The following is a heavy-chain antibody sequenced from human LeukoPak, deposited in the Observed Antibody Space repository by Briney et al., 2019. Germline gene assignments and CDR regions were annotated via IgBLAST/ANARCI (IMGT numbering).Heavy chain of an antibody. CDR1: GGSLSSGDYY. CDR3: ARQIYGDLYYFDY. V-gene: IGHV4-30-4*01. CDR2: IYYSGSA. Sequence: SETLSLTCTVSGGSLSSGDYYWSWFRQPPGKGLEWIGYIYYSGSAYYIPSLKSRVTMSVDTSKNQFSLRLSSVTAADTAVYYCARQIYGDLYYFDYWGQGTLVTVSS. J-gene: IGHJ4*02. D-gene: IGHD4-17*01.